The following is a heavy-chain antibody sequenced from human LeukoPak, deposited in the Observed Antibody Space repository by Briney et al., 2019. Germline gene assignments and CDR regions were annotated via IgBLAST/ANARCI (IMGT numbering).Heavy chain of an antibody. CDR2: IYPDDSDT. CDR3: ARVLLWFGEKYYFDF. D-gene: IGHD3-10*01. Sequence: GESLKISCKGSGYSFTNYWIGWVRQMPGKGLEWMGIIYPDDSDTRYSPSFQGQVTISADKSISTAYLQWSSLKASDTAIYYCARVLLWFGEKYYFDFWGQGTLVTVSS. CDR1: GYSFTNYW. J-gene: IGHJ4*02. V-gene: IGHV5-51*01.